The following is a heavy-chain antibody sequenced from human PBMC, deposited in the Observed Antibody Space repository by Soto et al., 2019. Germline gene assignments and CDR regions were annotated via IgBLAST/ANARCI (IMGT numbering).Heavy chain of an antibody. CDR1: GYTFTSYG. CDR2: ISAYNGNT. J-gene: IGHJ4*02. CDR3: ARLNLRYYYDSSGYTDDY. Sequence: ASVKVSCKASGYTFTSYGISWVRQAPGQGLEWMGWISAYNGNTNYAQKLQGRVTMTTDTSTSTAYMELRSLRSDDTAVYYCARLNLRYYYDSSGYTDDYWGQGTLVTVS. D-gene: IGHD3-22*01. V-gene: IGHV1-18*04.